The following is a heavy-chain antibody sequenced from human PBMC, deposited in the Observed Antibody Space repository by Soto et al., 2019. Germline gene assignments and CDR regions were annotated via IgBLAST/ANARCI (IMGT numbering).Heavy chain of an antibody. CDR1: GFTFIRYA. D-gene: IGHD3-9*01. Sequence: VGSLILSCAASGFTFIRYAMHWVRQSPREGLEYVSAISSNGGSTYYANSVKGRFTISRDNSKNTLYLQMGSLRAEDMAVYYCARGGGYIRYFDETRDAFDIWGQGTMVTVSS. J-gene: IGHJ3*02. CDR2: ISSNGGST. V-gene: IGHV3-64*01. CDR3: ARGGGYIRYFDETRDAFDI.